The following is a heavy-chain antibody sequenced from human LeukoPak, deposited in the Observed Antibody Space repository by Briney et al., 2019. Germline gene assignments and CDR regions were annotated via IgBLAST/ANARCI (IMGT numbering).Heavy chain of an antibody. Sequence: GGSLRLSCAASGFTFSSYGMHWVRQAPGKGLEWVAFIRYDGSNKYYADSVKGRFTISRDNSKNTLYLQMNSLRAEDTAVYYCAKEKGSSWYGYYYYGMDVWGQGTTVTVSS. CDR2: IRYDGSNK. CDR1: GFTFSSYG. CDR3: AKEKGSSWYGYYYYGMDV. V-gene: IGHV3-30*02. J-gene: IGHJ6*02. D-gene: IGHD6-13*01.